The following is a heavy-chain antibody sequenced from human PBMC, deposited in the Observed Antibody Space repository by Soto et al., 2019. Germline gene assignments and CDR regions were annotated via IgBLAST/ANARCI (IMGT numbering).Heavy chain of an antibody. D-gene: IGHD6-13*01. Sequence: AGSLRLSCAASGFTFSSYGMHWVRQAPGKGLEWVAVISYDGSNKYYADSVEGRFTISRDNSKNTLYLQMNSLRAEDTAVYYCAKSPTAAAGTLCDYWGQGTLVTVSS. J-gene: IGHJ4*02. CDR3: AKSPTAAAGTLCDY. CDR1: GFTFSSYG. V-gene: IGHV3-30*18. CDR2: ISYDGSNK.